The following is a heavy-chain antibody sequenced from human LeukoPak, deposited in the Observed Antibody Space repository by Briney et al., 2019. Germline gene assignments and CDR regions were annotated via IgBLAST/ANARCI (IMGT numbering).Heavy chain of an antibody. CDR1: GFTFSSYG. Sequence: GGSLRLSCAASGFTFSSYGMHWVRQAPGKGLEWVAVIWYDGSNKYYADSVKGRFTISRDYSKSTLFLQMNSLRAEDTAVYYCARESVGADDYWGQGTLVTVSS. V-gene: IGHV3-33*01. CDR3: ARESVGADDY. J-gene: IGHJ4*02. CDR2: IWYDGSNK. D-gene: IGHD1-26*01.